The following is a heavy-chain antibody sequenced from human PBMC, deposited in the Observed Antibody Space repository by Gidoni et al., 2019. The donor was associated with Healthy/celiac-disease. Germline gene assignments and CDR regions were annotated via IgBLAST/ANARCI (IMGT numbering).Heavy chain of an antibody. CDR1: GYTFTSYG. D-gene: IGHD6-6*01. CDR3: ARVSSIAARPGVNWFDP. V-gene: IGHV1-18*01. J-gene: IGHJ5*02. CDR2: ISAYNGNT. Sequence: QVPLVQSGAEVKKPGASVKVSCKASGYTFTSYGISWVRQAPGQGLEWMGWISAYNGNTNDAQKLQGRVTMTTDTATSTAYMELRSLRSDDTAVYYCARVSSIAARPGVNWFDPWGQGTLVTVSS.